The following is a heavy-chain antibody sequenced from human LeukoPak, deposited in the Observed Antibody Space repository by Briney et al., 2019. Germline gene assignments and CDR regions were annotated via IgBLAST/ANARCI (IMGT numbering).Heavy chain of an antibody. CDR3: ARAGRDGYNAVDYFDY. CDR1: GYTFTSYY. V-gene: IGHV1-46*01. D-gene: IGHD5-24*01. CDR2: INPSGGST. J-gene: IGHJ4*02. Sequence: ASVKVSCKASGYTFTSYYMRWVRQTPGQGLEWMGIINPSGGSTSYAQKFQGRVTMTRDMSTSTVYMELSSLRSEDTAVYYCARAGRDGYNAVDYFDYWGQGTLVTVSS.